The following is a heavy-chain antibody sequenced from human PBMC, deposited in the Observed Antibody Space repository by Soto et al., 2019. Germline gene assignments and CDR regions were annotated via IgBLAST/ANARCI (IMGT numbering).Heavy chain of an antibody. V-gene: IGHV3-23*01. J-gene: IGHJ4*02. CDR1: GFTFSSYA. CDR3: AKGKTSGWYYFDY. CDR2: ISGSGGST. D-gene: IGHD6-19*01. Sequence: GGSLRLSCAASGFTFSSYAMSWVRQAPGKGLEWVSAISGSGGSTYYADSVKGRFTVSRDNSKNTLYLQMNSLRAEDTAIYYCAKGKTSGWYYFDYWGQGALVTVSS.